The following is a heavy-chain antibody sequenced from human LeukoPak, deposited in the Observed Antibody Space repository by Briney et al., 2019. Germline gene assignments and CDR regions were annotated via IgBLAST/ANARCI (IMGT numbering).Heavy chain of an antibody. V-gene: IGHV1-24*01. J-gene: IGHJ4*02. CDR2: FDPEDGET. Sequence: ASVKVSCKVSGYTLTELSMHWVRQAPGKGLEWMGGFDPEDGETIYAQKFQGRVTMTEDTSTDTAYMELSSLRSEDTAVYYCAGYYCSSGTCRKYLDYWGQGTLVTVSS. CDR3: AGYYCSSGTCRKYLDY. CDR1: GYTLTELS. D-gene: IGHD2-15*01.